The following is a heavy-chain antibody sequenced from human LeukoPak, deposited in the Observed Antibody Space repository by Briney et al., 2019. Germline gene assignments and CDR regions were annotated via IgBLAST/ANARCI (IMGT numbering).Heavy chain of an antibody. V-gene: IGHV3-74*01. CDR3: ARRNLDAFDI. Sequence: PGGSLRLSCAASGFTFSSYWMHWVRQAPGKGLVWVSRISSDGSTTSYADSVKGRFTISRDNAKNTLYLQMSSLRAEDTAVYYCARRNLDAFDIWGQGTMVTVSS. CDR2: ISSDGSTT. J-gene: IGHJ3*02. D-gene: IGHD1-14*01. CDR1: GFTFSSYW.